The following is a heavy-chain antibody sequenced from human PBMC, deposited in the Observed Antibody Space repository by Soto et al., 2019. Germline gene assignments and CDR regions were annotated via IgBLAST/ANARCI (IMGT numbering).Heavy chain of an antibody. CDR1: GYTFTNNW. V-gene: IGHV5-10-1*01. J-gene: IGHJ4*02. CDR3: ARRRGYRYDFDY. CDR2: IDPSDSRT. D-gene: IGHD5-18*01. Sequence: RGESLKISCNASGYTFTNNWISWVRQKPGQGLEWMGRIDPSDSRTKYNPSFEGHVTISIDKSINTAFLQWSSLRASDTAVYFCARRRGYRYDFDYWGQGTLVTVSS.